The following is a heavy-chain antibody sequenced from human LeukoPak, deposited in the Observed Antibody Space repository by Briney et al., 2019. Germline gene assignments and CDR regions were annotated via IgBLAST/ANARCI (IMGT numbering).Heavy chain of an antibody. CDR1: GFTFSSYG. CDR2: IRYDGNNK. J-gene: IGHJ4*02. Sequence: PGGTLRLSCAASGFTFSSYGMYWVRQAPGKGLEWVAFIRYDGNNKYYADSVRGRFTISRDNFKNTLYLQMNSLRAEDTAVYYCAKDRGWELRYLDYWGQGTLVTVSS. V-gene: IGHV3-30*02. D-gene: IGHD1-26*01. CDR3: AKDRGWELRYLDY.